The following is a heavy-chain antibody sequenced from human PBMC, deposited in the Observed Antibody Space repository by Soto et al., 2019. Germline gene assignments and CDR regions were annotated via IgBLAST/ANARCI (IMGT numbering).Heavy chain of an antibody. CDR3: ARDRDIVVVPAAIYYYGMDV. V-gene: IGHV6-1*01. J-gene: IGHJ6*02. CDR1: GDSVSINSAA. Sequence: SQTLSLTCAISGDSVSINSAAWNLIRQSPSRGLEWLGRTYYRSKWYNDYAVSVKSRITINPDTSKNQFSLQLNSVTPEDTAVYYCARDRDIVVVPAAIYYYGMDVWGQGTTVTVSS. CDR2: TYYRSKWYN. D-gene: IGHD2-2*01.